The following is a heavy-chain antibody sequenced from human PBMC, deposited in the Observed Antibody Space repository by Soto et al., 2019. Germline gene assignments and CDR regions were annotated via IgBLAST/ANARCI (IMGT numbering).Heavy chain of an antibody. CDR3: ARVVRSSGWYYYYYGMDV. Sequence: SQTLSLTCAISGDSVSSNSAAWNWIRQSPSRGLEWLGRTYYRSKWYNDYAVSVKSRITINPDTSKNQFSLQLNSVTPEDTAVYYCARVVRSSGWYYYYYGMDVWGQGTTVTVSS. J-gene: IGHJ6*02. D-gene: IGHD6-19*01. CDR1: GDSVSSNSAA. V-gene: IGHV6-1*01. CDR2: TYYRSKWYN.